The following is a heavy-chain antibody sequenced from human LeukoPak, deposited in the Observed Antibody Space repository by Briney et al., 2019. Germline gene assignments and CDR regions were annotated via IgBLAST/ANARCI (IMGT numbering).Heavy chain of an antibody. CDR1: GFTVSSNY. CDR2: IYSGGST. Sequence: PGGSLRLSRAASGFTVSSNYMSWVRQAPGKGLEWVSVIYSGGSTYYADSVKGRFTISRDNSKNTLYLQMNSLRAEDTAVYYCAMGAFAYFDYWGQGTLVTVSS. D-gene: IGHD3-16*01. CDR3: AMGAFAYFDY. V-gene: IGHV3-66*01. J-gene: IGHJ4*02.